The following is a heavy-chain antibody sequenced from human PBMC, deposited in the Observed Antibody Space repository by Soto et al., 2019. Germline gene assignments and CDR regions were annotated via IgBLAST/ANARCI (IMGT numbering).Heavy chain of an antibody. J-gene: IGHJ5*02. CDR2: ISVRGIST. D-gene: IGHD4-17*01. CDR3: AKDADYVGSRFDP. CDR1: GFSFSNYA. Sequence: EVQLLESGGGLVQPGGSLRLPCAASGFSFSNYAMNWVRRAPGKGLEWVSGISVRGISTYYADSVKGRFTISRDNSKSTVFLQMNSLRVEDTAVYYCAKDADYVGSRFDPWGQGTLVTVSS. V-gene: IGHV3-23*01.